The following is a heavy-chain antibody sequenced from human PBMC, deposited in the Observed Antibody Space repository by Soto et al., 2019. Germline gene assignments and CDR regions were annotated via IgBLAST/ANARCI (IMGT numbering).Heavy chain of an antibody. Sequence: EVHLVQSGGGLVQPGGSLKLSCAASGFIFSGSPMHWVRQASGKGLEWVGRIGRKAKNYATEYGASVEGRFTISRDDSKNTTFLLMNSLKSEDTAVYFCVRQWLVLSPLDLWGQGTLVTVSS. V-gene: IGHV3-73*02. CDR1: GFIFSGSP. CDR2: IGRKAKNYAT. D-gene: IGHD6-19*01. CDR3: VRQWLVLSPLDL. J-gene: IGHJ5*02.